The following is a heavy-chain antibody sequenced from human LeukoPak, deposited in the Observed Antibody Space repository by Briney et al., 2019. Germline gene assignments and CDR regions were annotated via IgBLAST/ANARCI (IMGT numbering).Heavy chain of an antibody. CDR3: ARGKVITIFGVPRYFDY. CDR1: GGSFSGYY. V-gene: IGHV4-34*01. D-gene: IGHD3-3*01. Sequence: SETLSLTCAVYGGSFSGYYWSWIRQPPGKGREWIVEINHSGSTNYNPPLKSRLTISVDTSKNQFSLKLSSVTAADTAVYYCARGKVITIFGVPRYFDYWGQGTLVTVSS. J-gene: IGHJ4*02. CDR2: INHSGST.